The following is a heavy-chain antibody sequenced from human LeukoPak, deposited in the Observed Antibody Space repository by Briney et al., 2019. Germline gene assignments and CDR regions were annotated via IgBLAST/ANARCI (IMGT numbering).Heavy chain of an antibody. Sequence: GESLKISCKGSGYSFTSYWIGWVRQMPGKGLEWMGIIYPGDSDTRYSPSFQGQVTISADKSISTAYLQWSSLKASDTAMYYCARCRGIVAAAGGNWFDPWGQGTLVTVSS. CDR1: GYSFTSYW. CDR3: ARCRGIVAAAGGNWFDP. J-gene: IGHJ5*02. D-gene: IGHD6-13*01. V-gene: IGHV5-51*01. CDR2: IYPGDSDT.